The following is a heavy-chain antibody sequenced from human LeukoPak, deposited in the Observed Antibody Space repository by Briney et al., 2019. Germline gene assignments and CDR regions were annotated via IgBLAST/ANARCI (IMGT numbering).Heavy chain of an antibody. Sequence: GGSLRLSCAASGFTFSSYSMNWVRQAPGKGLEWVSSISSSSSYIYYADSVKGRFTISRDNAKNSPYLQMNSLRAEDTAVYYCARAGDFWSGYPDAFDIWGQGTMVTVSS. V-gene: IGHV3-21*01. CDR1: GFTFSSYS. D-gene: IGHD3-3*01. CDR2: ISSSSSYI. CDR3: ARAGDFWSGYPDAFDI. J-gene: IGHJ3*02.